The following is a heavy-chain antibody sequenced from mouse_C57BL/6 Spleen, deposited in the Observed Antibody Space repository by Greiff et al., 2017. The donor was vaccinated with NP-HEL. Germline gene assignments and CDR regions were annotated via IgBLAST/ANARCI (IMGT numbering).Heavy chain of an antibody. CDR3: ARDSGGNYGGFAY. V-gene: IGHV5-4*01. J-gene: IGHJ3*01. CDR1: GFTFSIYA. CDR2: ISDGGSYT. Sequence: EVKLVESGGGLVKPGGSLKLSCAASGFTFSIYAMSWVRQTPEKRLEWVATISDGGSYTYYPDNVKGRFTISRDNAKNNLYLQMSHLKSEDTAMYYCARDSGGNYGGFAYWGQGTLVTVSA. D-gene: IGHD2-1*01.